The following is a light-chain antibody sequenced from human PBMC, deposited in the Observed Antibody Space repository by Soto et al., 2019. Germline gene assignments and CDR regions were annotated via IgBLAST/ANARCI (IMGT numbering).Light chain of an antibody. J-gene: IGLJ1*01. V-gene: IGLV2-14*03. CDR2: DVS. CDR3: QSYDSSLSGYV. CDR1: SSDVGAFNY. Sequence: QSVLTQTASVSGSPGQAITISCSVTSSDVGAFNYVSWYQQHPGKAPKLMTYDVSNRPSGVSNRFSGSKPGTSASLAIXGLQAEDEADYYCQSYDSSLSGYVFGTGTKVTVL.